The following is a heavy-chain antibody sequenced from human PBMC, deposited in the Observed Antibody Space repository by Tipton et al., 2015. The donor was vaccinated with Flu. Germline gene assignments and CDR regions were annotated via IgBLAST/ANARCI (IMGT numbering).Heavy chain of an antibody. D-gene: IGHD1-26*01. CDR2: VSGFNGDT. V-gene: IGHV1-18*01. J-gene: IGHJ4*02. Sequence: QVQLVQSGAEVKKPGASVKVSCKASGYIFTNYGIAWVRQAPGQGLEWMGWVSGFNGDTNYAQDFKGRLTRTTDTASNAAYLELRSLRSDDTATYFCARDFTASTSGTFGYWGQGTLVTVSS. CDR1: GYIFTNYG. CDR3: ARDFTASTSGTFGY.